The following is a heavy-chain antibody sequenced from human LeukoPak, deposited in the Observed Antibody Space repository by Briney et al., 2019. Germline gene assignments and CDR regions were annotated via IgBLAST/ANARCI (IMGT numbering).Heavy chain of an antibody. Sequence: GGSLRLSCAASGFTFSSYAMSWVRQAPGKGLEWVSAISGSGGSTYCADSVKGRFTISRDNSKNTLYLQMNSLRAEDTAVYYCAKVEDSSSWSWNFNWFDPWGQGTLVTVSS. V-gene: IGHV3-23*01. CDR3: AKVEDSSSWSWNFNWFDP. J-gene: IGHJ5*02. CDR2: ISGSGGST. CDR1: GFTFSSYA. D-gene: IGHD6-13*01.